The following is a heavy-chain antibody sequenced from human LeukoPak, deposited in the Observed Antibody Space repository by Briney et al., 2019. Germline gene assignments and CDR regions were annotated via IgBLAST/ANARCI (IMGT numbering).Heavy chain of an antibody. CDR3: ARGSDWVSFDY. CDR2: ISSSGRTI. V-gene: IGHV3-11*01. J-gene: IGHJ4*02. Sequence: GGSLRLSCAPSGFTFSEYYMSWIPQATGKGLEWVTYISSSGRTIQYAHSVKGRFTISRDNAKNSLYPQRNSLRAEDTAVYYCARGSDWVSFDYWGQGTLVTASS. D-gene: IGHD3-9*01. CDR1: GFTFSEYY.